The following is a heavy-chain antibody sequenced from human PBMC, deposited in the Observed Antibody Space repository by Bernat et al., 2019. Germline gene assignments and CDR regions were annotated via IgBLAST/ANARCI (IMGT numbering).Heavy chain of an antibody. CDR2: INAGNGNT. J-gene: IGHJ4*02. V-gene: IGHV1-3*01. CDR1: GYTFTSYA. D-gene: IGHD2-2*01. CDR3: ATLVVPAAMIAAAGNRDDY. Sequence: QVQLVQSGAEVKKPGASVKVSCKASGYTFTSYAMHWVRQAPGQRLEWVGWINAGNGNTKYSQKFQGRVTITRDTSASTAYMELSSLRSEDTAVYYCATLVVPAAMIAAAGNRDDYWGQGTLVTVSS.